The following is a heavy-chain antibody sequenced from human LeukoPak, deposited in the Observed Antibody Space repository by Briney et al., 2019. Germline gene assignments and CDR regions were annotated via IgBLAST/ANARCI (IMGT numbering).Heavy chain of an antibody. D-gene: IGHD3-10*01. J-gene: IGHJ4*02. CDR2: ISAYNGNT. CDR3: ARVGGNVLLWFGELSGLDN. Sequence: ASVKASCKASGYTFTSYGISWVRQAPGQGLEWMGWISAYNGNTNYAQKLQGRVTMTTDTSTSTAYMELRSLRSDDTAVYYCARVGGNVLLWFGELSGLDNWRQETLVTVSS. V-gene: IGHV1-18*01. CDR1: GYTFTSYG.